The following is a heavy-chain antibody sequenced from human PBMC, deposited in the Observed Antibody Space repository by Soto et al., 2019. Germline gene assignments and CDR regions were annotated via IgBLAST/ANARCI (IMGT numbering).Heavy chain of an antibody. CDR1: GGSVESSSC. CDR2: IYHSGTF. D-gene: IGHD2-15*01. J-gene: IGHJ6*02. Sequence: PSETLSLTCAVSGGSVESSSCWSWVRQAPGKGLGWIGEIYHSGTFNYNPSLASRVSVSVDKSTNQFSLNLNSVTAADTAVYYCVRSVPAATWAYNGMDVWGQGTTVTVSS. V-gene: IGHV4-4*02. CDR3: VRSVPAATWAYNGMDV.